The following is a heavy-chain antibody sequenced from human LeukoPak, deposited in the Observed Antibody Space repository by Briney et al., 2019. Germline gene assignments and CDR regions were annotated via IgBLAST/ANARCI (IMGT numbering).Heavy chain of an antibody. CDR3: AKARFDYYDSSGYYFY. J-gene: IGHJ4*02. D-gene: IGHD3-22*01. CDR2: ISGSGGST. Sequence: GGSLRLSCAASGFTFSCYAMSWVPQAPGKGLERVSTISGSGGSTYYADSVKGRFTISRDNSKNTLHLQMNSLRAEDTAVYYCAKARFDYYDSSGYYFYWGQGTLVTVSS. CDR1: GFTFSCYA. V-gene: IGHV3-23*01.